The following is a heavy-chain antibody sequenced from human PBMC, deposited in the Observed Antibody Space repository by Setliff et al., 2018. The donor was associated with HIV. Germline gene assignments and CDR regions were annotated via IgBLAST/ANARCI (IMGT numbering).Heavy chain of an antibody. CDR3: ARHRNLDRRGEAFDI. J-gene: IGHJ3*02. Sequence: SETLSLTCTVSGGSISSSSYYWGWIRQPPGKGLEWFGSIYYSGSTYYNPSLKSRVTISVDTSKNQFSLKLSSVTAADTAVYYCARHRNLDRRGEAFDIWGQGTMVTVSS. CDR1: GGSISSSSYY. V-gene: IGHV4-39*01. D-gene: IGHD3-10*01. CDR2: IYYSGST.